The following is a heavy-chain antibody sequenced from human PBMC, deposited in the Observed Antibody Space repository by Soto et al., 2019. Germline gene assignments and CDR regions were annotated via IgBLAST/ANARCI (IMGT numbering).Heavy chain of an antibody. V-gene: IGHV3-30*18. CDR3: ANGEITIFGGPMDV. J-gene: IGHJ6*02. D-gene: IGHD3-3*01. Sequence: QGQLVESGGGVVQPGRSLSLSCAASRFTFSNYGIHWVRQAPVKGLEWVAVISYDGSNKYYADSVKGRFTISRDNSKNTMYLQRTRLKTEDTAVYYCANGEITIFGGPMDVWGQGTTVTVSS. CDR1: RFTFSNYG. CDR2: ISYDGSNK.